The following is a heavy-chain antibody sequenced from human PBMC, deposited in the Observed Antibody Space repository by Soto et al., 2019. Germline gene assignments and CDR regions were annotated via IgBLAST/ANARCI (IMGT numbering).Heavy chain of an antibody. CDR2: TFYSGST. V-gene: IGHV4-59*01. CDR3: GGQLRACPFDL. J-gene: IGHJ2*01. CDR1: GGSILSYY. Sequence: QVQLQASGPGLVKSSETLSLTCSVSGGSILSYYWSWIRQPPGKGLEWIGNTFYSGSTNYNPSLKSRVTISVGTSKNQCALKLNSVTAADTAVYYCGGQLRACPFDLWGRGTLVTVSS.